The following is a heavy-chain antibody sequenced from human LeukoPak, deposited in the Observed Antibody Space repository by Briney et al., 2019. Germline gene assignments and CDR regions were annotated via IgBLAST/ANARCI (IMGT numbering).Heavy chain of an antibody. Sequence: ASVKVSCKASGYTFTSYGISWVRQAPGQGLEWMGWISAYNGNTNYAQKLQGRVTMTTDTSTSTAYMELSSLRSEDTAVYYCARAEVVVVVAATGRPDPHDAFDIWGQGTMVTVSS. J-gene: IGHJ3*02. CDR2: ISAYNGNT. CDR3: ARAEVVVVVAATGRPDPHDAFDI. V-gene: IGHV1-18*01. CDR1: GYTFTSYG. D-gene: IGHD2-15*01.